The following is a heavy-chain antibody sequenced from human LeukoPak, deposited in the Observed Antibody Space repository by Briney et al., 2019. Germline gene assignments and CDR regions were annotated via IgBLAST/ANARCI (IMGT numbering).Heavy chain of an antibody. V-gene: IGHV1-46*01. D-gene: IGHD2-8*02. CDR3: ARGVLWYYFDY. Sequence: ASVKVSCKASGYTFTSYYMHWVQQPPGQGLEWMGIINPSGGSTSYAQKFQGRVTMTRDTSTSTVYMELSSLRSEDTAVYYCARGVLWYYFDYWGQGTLVTVSS. CDR1: GYTFTSYY. CDR2: INPSGGST. J-gene: IGHJ4*02.